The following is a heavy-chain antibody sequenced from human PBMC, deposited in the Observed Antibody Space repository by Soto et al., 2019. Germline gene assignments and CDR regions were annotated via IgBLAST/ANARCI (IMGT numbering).Heavy chain of an antibody. J-gene: IGHJ4*02. V-gene: IGHV3-30*18. CDR1: GFNFSSYA. CDR2: MSYDGNNQ. CDR3: AKALGELSPESFDY. D-gene: IGHD3-16*02. Sequence: GGSLRLSCAACGFNFSSYAMQWVREAPGKGLEWVAVMSYDGNNQYFADSVKGRFTISRDNFKNTLYLQMNSLRPEDTAVYYCAKALGELSPESFDYWGQGILVTVSS.